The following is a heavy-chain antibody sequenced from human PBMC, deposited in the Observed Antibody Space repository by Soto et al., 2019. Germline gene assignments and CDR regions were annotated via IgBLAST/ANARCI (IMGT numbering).Heavy chain of an antibody. CDR3: ARFFYGSGSFRY. CDR1: GWSFRGYY. CDR2: INHSGST. Sequence: SEALSVNCAVYGWSFRGYYWSWIRQPPGKGLEWIGEINHSGSTNYNPSLKSRVTISVDTSKNQFSLKLSSVTAADTAVYYCARFFYGSGSFRYWGQGTLVPVSS. D-gene: IGHD3-10*01. J-gene: IGHJ4*02. V-gene: IGHV4-34*01.